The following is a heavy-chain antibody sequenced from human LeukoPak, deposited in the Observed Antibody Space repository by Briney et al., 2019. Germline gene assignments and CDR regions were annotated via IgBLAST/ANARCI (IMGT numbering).Heavy chain of an antibody. V-gene: IGHV1-2*02. J-gene: IGHJ4*02. CDR1: GYTFTGYY. D-gene: IGHD1-26*01. CDR3: AREGDQWELLGGFDY. CDR2: INPNSGGT. Sequence: ASVKVSCKPSGYTFTGYYMHWVRQAPGQGLEWMGWINPNSGGTNYAQKFQGRVTMTRDTSISTAYMELSRLRSDDTAVYYCAREGDQWELLGGFDYWGQGTLVTVSS.